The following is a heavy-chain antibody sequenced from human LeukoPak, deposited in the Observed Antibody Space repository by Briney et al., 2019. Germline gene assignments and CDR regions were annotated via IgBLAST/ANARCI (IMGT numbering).Heavy chain of an antibody. CDR3: ARYCSSTSCYLNGMDV. D-gene: IGHD2-2*01. Sequence: SETLSLTCTVSGGSISSYYWSWIRQPPGKGLEWIGYIYYSGSTNYNPSLKSRVTISVDTSKNQFSLKLSSVTAADMAVYYCARYCSSTSCYLNGMDVWGKGTTVTVSS. CDR2: IYYSGST. V-gene: IGHV4-59*01. CDR1: GGSISSYY. J-gene: IGHJ6*04.